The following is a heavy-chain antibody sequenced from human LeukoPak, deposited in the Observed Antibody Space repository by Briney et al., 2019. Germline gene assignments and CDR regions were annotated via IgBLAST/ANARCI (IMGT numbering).Heavy chain of an antibody. CDR1: GGSISSYY. Sequence: PSETLSLTCTVSGGSISSYYWGWIRQPPGKGLEWIGSIYYSGSTYYNPSLKSRVTISVDTSKNQFSLKLSSVTAADTAVYHCARSSSGWYSAFDIWGQGTMVTVSS. CDR2: IYYSGST. D-gene: IGHD6-19*01. V-gene: IGHV4-39*07. J-gene: IGHJ3*02. CDR3: ARSSSGWYSAFDI.